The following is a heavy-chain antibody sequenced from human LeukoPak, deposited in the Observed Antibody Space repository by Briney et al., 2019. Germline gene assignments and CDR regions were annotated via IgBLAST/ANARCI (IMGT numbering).Heavy chain of an antibody. D-gene: IGHD2-15*01. CDR2: IYYSGST. V-gene: IGHV4-59*01. CDR3: AREYCSGGSCYLDY. J-gene: IGHJ4*02. CDR1: GGSISSYY. Sequence: PSETLSLTCTVSGGSISSYYWSWIRQPPGKGLEWIGYIYYSGSTNYNPSLKSRVTIPVDTSKNQFSLKLSFVTAADTAVYYCAREYCSGGSCYLDYWGQGTLVTVSS.